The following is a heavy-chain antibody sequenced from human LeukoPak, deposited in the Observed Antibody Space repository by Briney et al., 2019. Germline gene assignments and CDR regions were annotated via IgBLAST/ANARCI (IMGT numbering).Heavy chain of an antibody. Sequence: PGGSLRLSCAASGFTLSDHYMDWVRQAPGKGLEWVSAISGSGGSTYYADSVKGRFTISRDNSKNTLYLQMNSLRAEDTAVYYCAKVGGSGSYYGGYWGQGTLVTVPS. CDR1: GFTLSDHY. J-gene: IGHJ4*02. CDR2: ISGSGGST. D-gene: IGHD1-26*01. V-gene: IGHV3-23*01. CDR3: AKVGGSGSYYGGY.